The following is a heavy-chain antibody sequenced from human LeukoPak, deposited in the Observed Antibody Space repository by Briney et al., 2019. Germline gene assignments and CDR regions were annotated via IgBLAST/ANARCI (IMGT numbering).Heavy chain of an antibody. CDR2: INLKSGGT. CDR3: ARGERSEMFYYGSGTYQIAHSYYYYYMDV. J-gene: IGHJ6*03. D-gene: IGHD3-10*01. Sequence: GASVKVSCKASGYTFSGYYIHWVRQAPGQGLEWMGCINLKSGGTNFAQDFQGRVIMTRDTSISTAYMELRRLRSDDAAVYYCARGERSEMFYYGSGTYQIAHSYYYYYMDVWGKGTTVTISS. CDR1: GYTFSGYY. V-gene: IGHV1-2*02.